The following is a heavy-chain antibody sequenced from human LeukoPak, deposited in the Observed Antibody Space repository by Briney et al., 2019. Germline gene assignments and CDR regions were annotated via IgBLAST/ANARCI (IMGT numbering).Heavy chain of an antibody. D-gene: IGHD3-9*01. CDR3: SSKILTGYYMGYFDY. CDR2: ISGSGDST. CDR1: GFTFSSYA. V-gene: IGHV3-23*01. J-gene: IGHJ4*02. Sequence: GGSLRLSCAASGFTFSSYAMSWFRQAPVKGLEWVSAISGSGDSTYYADSVKGRFTISRDNSKNTLYLQMNSLRAEDTAVYYCSSKILTGYYMGYFDYWGQGTLVTVSS.